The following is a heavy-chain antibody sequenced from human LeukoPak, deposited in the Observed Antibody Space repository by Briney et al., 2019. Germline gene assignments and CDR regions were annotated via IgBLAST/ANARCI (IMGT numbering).Heavy chain of an antibody. J-gene: IGHJ4*02. CDR3: AKHIRYDSSGYNY. Sequence: GGSLRLSCAASGFTFSSYAMSWVRQAPGKGLEWVSAISGSGGSTYYADSVKGRFTISRDNSKNTLYLQMNSLRAEDTAVCYCAKHIRYDSSGYNYWGQGTLVTVSS. CDR2: ISGSGGST. D-gene: IGHD3-22*01. CDR1: GFTFSSYA. V-gene: IGHV3-23*01.